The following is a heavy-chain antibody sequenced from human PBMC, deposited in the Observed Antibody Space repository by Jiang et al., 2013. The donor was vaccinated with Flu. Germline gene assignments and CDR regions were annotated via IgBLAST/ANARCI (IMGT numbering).Heavy chain of an antibody. CDR1: GFTFSSYA. J-gene: IGHJ3*01. D-gene: IGHD2-21*02. V-gene: IGHV3-23*01. CDR3: AKAKIVVLTATLAFDV. Sequence: GLVQPGGSLRLSCAASGFTFSSYAMSWVRQAPGKGLEWVATFSAGGGRTDYADSVRGRFTISRDNSKNMLYLEMNSLRAEDTAIYYCAKAKIVVLTATLAFDVWGQGTVVTVSS. CDR2: FSAGGGRT.